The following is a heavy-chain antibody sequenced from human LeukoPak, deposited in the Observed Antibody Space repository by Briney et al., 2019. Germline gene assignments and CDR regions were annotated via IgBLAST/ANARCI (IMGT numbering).Heavy chain of an antibody. CDR2: IYPGDSDP. D-gene: IGHD2-15*01. CDR1: GYSFTSYW. Sequence: GESLNISCKGSGYSFTSYWIGWVRQMPGKGLECMGIIYPGDSDPRYSPSFQGQVTISADKSISAAYLQWSSLKASDTAMYYCARHFQVAATHDAFDIWGQGTMVSVSS. V-gene: IGHV5-51*01. J-gene: IGHJ3*02. CDR3: ARHFQVAATHDAFDI.